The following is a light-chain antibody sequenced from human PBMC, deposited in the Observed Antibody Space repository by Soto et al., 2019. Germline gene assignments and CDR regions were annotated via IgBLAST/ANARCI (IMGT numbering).Light chain of an antibody. Sequence: EIVLTQSPATLSSFPGDRVTLSCRASQYINTRLAWYQHRPGQAPRLLIYQTSLRAAGIPARFSASGSGTDFTLTISDVLPEDFALYYCHQRQSWPRTFGQGTKVDIK. CDR2: QTS. CDR3: HQRQSWPRT. V-gene: IGKV3-11*01. CDR1: QYINTR. J-gene: IGKJ1*01.